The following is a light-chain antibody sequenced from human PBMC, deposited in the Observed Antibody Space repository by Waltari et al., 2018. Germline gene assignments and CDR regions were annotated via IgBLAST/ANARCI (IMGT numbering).Light chain of an antibody. V-gene: IGLV2-23*02. Sequence: QSALTQPASVSGSPGQSFTISCTGTSSDFGGYNLVSWYQQHPGKAPKLLIYDVSERPSEVSSRFSGSKSGNTASLTISGIQADDEADYYCCSYAGSFTWVFGGGTKVTVL. CDR2: DVS. J-gene: IGLJ3*02. CDR3: CSYAGSFTWV. CDR1: SSDFGGYNL.